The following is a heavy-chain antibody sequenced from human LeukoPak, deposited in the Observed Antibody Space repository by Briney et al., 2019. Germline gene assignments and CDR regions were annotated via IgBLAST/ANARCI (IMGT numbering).Heavy chain of an antibody. D-gene: IGHD3-10*01. CDR2: ISRGGTNI. V-gene: IGHV3-48*03. CDR1: GLIFSAHD. Sequence: GGSLRLSCEASGLIFSAHDLNWLRQAPGKGLEWVSHISRGGTNIQYTDSVKGRFTISRDDAKNSPNLQMNSLRVEDTAVYYCLTNEWVGESLYIYWGQGVQVTVSS. J-gene: IGHJ4*02. CDR3: LTNEWVGESLYIY.